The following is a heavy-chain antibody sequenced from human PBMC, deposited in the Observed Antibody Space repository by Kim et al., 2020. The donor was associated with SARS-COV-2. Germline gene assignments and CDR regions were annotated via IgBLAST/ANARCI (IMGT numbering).Heavy chain of an antibody. J-gene: IGHJ4*02. CDR3: VKDVPGGWSFDF. D-gene: IGHD6-19*01. V-gene: IGHV3-7*01. Sequence: YVDSVKDHLTVARDNAKNSLFLQMNSLRAEDTAVYYCVKDVPGGWSFDFWGQGTLVTVSS.